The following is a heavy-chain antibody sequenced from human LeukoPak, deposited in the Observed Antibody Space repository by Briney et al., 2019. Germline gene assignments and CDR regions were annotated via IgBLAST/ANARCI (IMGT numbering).Heavy chain of an antibody. CDR1: GGSISNSSYY. CDR2: IYYSGST. J-gene: IGHJ5*02. V-gene: IGHV4-39*01. CDR3: ARLGLRVGASNWFDP. Sequence: SETLSLTCTVSGGSISNSSYYWGWIRQPPGKGLEWIGSIYYSGSTYYNPSLKSRVTISVDTSKNQFSLKLSSVTAADTAVYYCARLGLRVGASNWFDPWGQGPLVTVSS. D-gene: IGHD1-26*01.